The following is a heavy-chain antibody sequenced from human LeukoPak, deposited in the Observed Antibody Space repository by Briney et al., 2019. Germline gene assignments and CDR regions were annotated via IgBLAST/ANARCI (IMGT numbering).Heavy chain of an antibody. CDR1: GDSVSSNTGA. CDR2: TYFRSRWYT. J-gene: IGHJ5*02. D-gene: IGHD6-13*01. Sequence: SQTLSLTCAISGDSVSSNTGAWNWIRLSPARGLEWLGRTYFRSRWYTEYDVSVRSRISINPDTSNDQFSLHLNSVTPEDTAVYYCAKRAIEAAENWFDPWGQGTLVTVSS. CDR3: AKRAIEAAENWFDP. V-gene: IGHV6-1*01.